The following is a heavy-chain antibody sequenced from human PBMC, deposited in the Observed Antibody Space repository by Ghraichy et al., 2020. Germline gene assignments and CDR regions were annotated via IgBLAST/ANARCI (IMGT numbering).Heavy chain of an antibody. CDR3: TREAGAFTKVRGDVDY. D-gene: IGHD3-10*01. J-gene: IGHJ4*02. CDR1: GFTFADYS. Sequence: GGSLRLSCTASGFTFADYSMSWFRQAPGKGLEWVAFIRRKDYGGTTEYAASVKGRFTISRDDSKSIVYLQMSSLKSEDTAMYYCTREAGAFTKVRGDVDYWGQGTLVTV. CDR2: IRRKDYGGTT. V-gene: IGHV3-49*03.